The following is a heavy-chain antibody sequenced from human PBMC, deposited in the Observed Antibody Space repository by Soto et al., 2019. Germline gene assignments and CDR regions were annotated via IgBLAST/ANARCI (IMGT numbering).Heavy chain of an antibody. CDR2: INAGNGNT. D-gene: IGHD3-10*02. Sequence: ASVKVSCKASGYTFTSYGIHWVRQAPGQRLEWTGWINAGNGNTKYSEKFQGRVTITRDDSTSTAYMELTSLESDDTAVYYCARDPLSSFAMDVWGQGTTVTVSS. CDR1: GYTFTSYG. V-gene: IGHV1-3*01. J-gene: IGHJ6*02. CDR3: ARDPLSSFAMDV.